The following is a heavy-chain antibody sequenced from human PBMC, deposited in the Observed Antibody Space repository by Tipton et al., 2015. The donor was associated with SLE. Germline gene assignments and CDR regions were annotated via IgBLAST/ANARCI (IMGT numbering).Heavy chain of an antibody. CDR1: GFTFSSYW. J-gene: IGHJ6*02. CDR3: ARAGYDILTGFAPYYYYGMDV. Sequence: GSLRLSCAASGFTFSSYWMSWVRQAPGKGLEWVANIKQDGSEKYYVDSVKGRFTISRDNAKNSLYLQMNSLRAEDTAVYYCARAGYDILTGFAPYYYYGMDVWGQGTTVTVSS. D-gene: IGHD3-9*01. V-gene: IGHV3-7*01. CDR2: IKQDGSEK.